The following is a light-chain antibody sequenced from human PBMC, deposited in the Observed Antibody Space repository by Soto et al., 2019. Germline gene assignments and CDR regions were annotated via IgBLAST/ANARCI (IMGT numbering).Light chain of an antibody. V-gene: IGLV2-14*01. CDR2: DVS. CDR1: SSDVGGYNF. J-gene: IGLJ3*02. Sequence: QSALTQPASVSGSPGQSITISCTGTSSDVGGYNFVSWYQQHPGKAPKLMIYDVSDRPSGVSNHFSGSKSGNTASLTISGLQAEDEADYYCSSFTTNATWVFGGGTKLTVL. CDR3: SSFTTNATWV.